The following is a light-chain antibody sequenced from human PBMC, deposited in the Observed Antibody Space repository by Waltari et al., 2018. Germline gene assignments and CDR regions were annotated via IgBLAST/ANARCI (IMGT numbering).Light chain of an antibody. CDR3: SSYSTSITPYV. CDR2: DVS. V-gene: IGLV2-14*03. J-gene: IGLJ1*01. Sequence: QSVLTQPASVSGSPGQSITISCTGTSSDVGGYNHVSWYQQHPGKAPKLMIYDVSSRPSGVSNRFFGSKSGNTASLTISGLQAEDEAVYFCSSYSTSITPYVFGTGTKVTVL. CDR1: SSDVGGYNH.